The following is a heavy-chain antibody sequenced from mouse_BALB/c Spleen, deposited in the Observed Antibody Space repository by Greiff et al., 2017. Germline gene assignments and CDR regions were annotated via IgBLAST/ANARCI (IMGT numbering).Heavy chain of an antibody. V-gene: IGHV2-9*02. J-gene: IGHJ4*01. CDR1: GFSLTSYG. CDR2: IWAGGST. CDR3: ARGYYGLAMDY. D-gene: IGHD1-2*01. Sequence: VKLVESGPGLVAPSQSLSITCTVSGFSLTSYGVHWVRQPPGKGLEWLGVIWAGGSTNYNSALMSRLSISKDNSKSQVFLKMNSLQTDDTAMYYCARGYYGLAMDYWGQGTSVTVSS.